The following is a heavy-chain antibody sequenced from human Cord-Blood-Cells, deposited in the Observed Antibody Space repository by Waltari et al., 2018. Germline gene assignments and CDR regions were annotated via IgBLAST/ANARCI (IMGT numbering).Heavy chain of an antibody. CDR1: GFTFSSNS. CDR3: ARVHDAFDI. CDR2: ISSSSSYI. V-gene: IGHV3-21*01. J-gene: IGHJ3*02. Sequence: EVQLVESGGGLVKPGGSLRLSCAASGFTFSSNSMNWVRQAAGKGLECVSSISSSSSYISYADSVKGRFTISRDNAKNSLYLQMNSLRAEDTAVYYCARVHDAFDIWGQGTMVTVSS.